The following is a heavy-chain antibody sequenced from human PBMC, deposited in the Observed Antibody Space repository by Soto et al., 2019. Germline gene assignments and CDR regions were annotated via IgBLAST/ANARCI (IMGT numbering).Heavy chain of an antibody. V-gene: IGHV4-4*07. CDR2: IFSSGST. J-gene: IGHJ3*02. CDR1: GGSISNYF. Sequence: QVQLQESGPGLVKPSETLSLICTVSGGSISNYFWDWIRPPAGKGLEWIGRIFSSGSTNYNASLKSRVTMSVDTSKNQVSLKLTSMTAADTAVYYCARNVASPGVSGSWGACDIWGQGTMVTVSS. D-gene: IGHD5-12*01. CDR3: ARNVASPGVSGSWGACDI.